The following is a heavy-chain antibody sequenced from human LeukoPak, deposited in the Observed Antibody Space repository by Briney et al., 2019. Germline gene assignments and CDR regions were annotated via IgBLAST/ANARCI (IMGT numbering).Heavy chain of an antibody. V-gene: IGHV4-39*07. CDR3: ARRTAGSGSSEYDNYYYYMDV. CDR2: IYYSGST. J-gene: IGHJ6*03. Sequence: SETLSLTCTVSGGSINSRSYYWGWIRQPPGKGLEWIGNIYYSGSTYYNPSLKSRVTISVDTSKNQFSLKLSSVTAADTAVYYCARRTAGSGSSEYDNYYYYMDVWGKGTTVTVSS. CDR1: GGSINSRSYY. D-gene: IGHD3-10*01.